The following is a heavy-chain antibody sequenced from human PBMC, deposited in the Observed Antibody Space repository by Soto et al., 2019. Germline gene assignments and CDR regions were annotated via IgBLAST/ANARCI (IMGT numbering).Heavy chain of an antibody. CDR3: ARERAAAGPFDY. CDR1: GGTFSSYA. Sequence: SVKVSCKASGGTFSSYAISWVRQAPGQGLEWMGGIIPIFGTANYAQKFQGRVTITADESTSTAYMELSSLRSEDTAVYYCARERAAAGPFDYWGQGTLVTVSS. V-gene: IGHV1-69*13. J-gene: IGHJ4*02. D-gene: IGHD6-13*01. CDR2: IIPIFGTA.